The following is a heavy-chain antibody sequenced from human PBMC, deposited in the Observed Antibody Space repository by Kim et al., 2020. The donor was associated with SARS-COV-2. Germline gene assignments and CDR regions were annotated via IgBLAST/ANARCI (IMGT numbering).Heavy chain of an antibody. J-gene: IGHJ4*02. V-gene: IGHV3-7*01. D-gene: IGHD6-19*01. CDR1: GFTFSNYY. Sequence: RGSLRLSCAASGFTFSNYYMTWVRQAPGKGLEWVANIRQDGSAKFYVDSVKGRFTISRDSAKSSVYLQMNSLRGEDTAVYYCARWGYSSGWYIDYWGQGTLVTVSS. CDR2: IRQDGSAK. CDR3: ARWGYSSGWYIDY.